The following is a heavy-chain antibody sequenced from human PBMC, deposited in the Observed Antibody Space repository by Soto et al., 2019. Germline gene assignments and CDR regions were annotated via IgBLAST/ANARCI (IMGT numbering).Heavy chain of an antibody. Sequence: EVQLVESGGGLVQPGGSLRLSCAASGFTFSSYEMNWVRQAPGKGLEWFSYISGSGSAIYYADSVKGRFTISRDNAKNSLYLQMNSLRAEDTAVYYCARVRYSAYGGYYVDYWGQGTLVTVSS. CDR2: ISGSGSAI. D-gene: IGHD5-12*01. CDR3: ARVRYSAYGGYYVDY. J-gene: IGHJ4*02. CDR1: GFTFSSYE. V-gene: IGHV3-48*03.